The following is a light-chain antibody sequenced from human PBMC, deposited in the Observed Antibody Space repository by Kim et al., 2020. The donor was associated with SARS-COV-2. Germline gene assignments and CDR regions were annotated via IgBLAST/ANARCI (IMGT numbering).Light chain of an antibody. Sequence: QRLTISCSGRYSNIGSNDVDWYVQLPGPAPKLLIYTNNQRPSGVPDRFSGSKSGTSASLAISGLQSEDEADYYCATWDDSLNAIIFGGGTQLTVL. CDR1: YSNIGSND. CDR2: TNN. CDR3: ATWDDSLNAII. V-gene: IGLV1-44*01. J-gene: IGLJ2*01.